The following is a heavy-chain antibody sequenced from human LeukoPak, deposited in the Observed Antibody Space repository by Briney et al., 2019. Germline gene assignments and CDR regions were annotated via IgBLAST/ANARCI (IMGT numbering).Heavy chain of an antibody. CDR1: GYTFTSYY. D-gene: IGHD3-3*01. CDR2: INPSGGST. Sequence: ASVEVSCKASGYTFTSYYMHWVRQAPGQGLEWMGIINPSGGSTSYAQKFQGRVTMTRDTSTSTVYMELSSLRSEDTAVYYCARGRRTWHTYYDFWSGYPENNWFDPWGQGTLVTVSS. CDR3: ARGRRTWHTYYDFWSGYPENNWFDP. V-gene: IGHV1-46*01. J-gene: IGHJ5*02.